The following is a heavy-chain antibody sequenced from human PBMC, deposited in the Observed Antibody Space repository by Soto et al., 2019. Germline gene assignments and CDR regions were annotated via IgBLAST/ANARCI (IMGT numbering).Heavy chain of an antibody. Sequence: QVQLQESGPGLVKPSQTLSLTCTVSGGSISSGGYYWSWIRQHPGKGLEWIGYIYYSGSTYYNPSLKSGVTISVDTSKNQFSLKLSSVTAADTAVYYCARVHIVLMVYAPDAFDIWGQGTMVTVSS. CDR1: GGSISSGGYY. D-gene: IGHD2-8*01. J-gene: IGHJ3*02. CDR2: IYYSGST. CDR3: ARVHIVLMVYAPDAFDI. V-gene: IGHV4-31*03.